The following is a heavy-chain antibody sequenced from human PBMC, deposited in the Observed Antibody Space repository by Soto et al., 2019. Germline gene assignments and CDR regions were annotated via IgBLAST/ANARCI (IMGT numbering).Heavy chain of an antibody. CDR1: GYTFTSYS. D-gene: IGHD3-3*01. CDR2: INTNTGNP. Sequence: AAVKVSWKASGYTFTSYSRSWVRQAPGQGPEWMGWINTNTGNPTYAQGCTGRFVFSLDTSVSTAYLQICSLKAEDTAVYYCARGTHYDFWSGYHPYYYYYGMDVWGQGTTVTVSS. V-gene: IGHV7-4-1*01. CDR3: ARGTHYDFWSGYHPYYYYYGMDV. J-gene: IGHJ6*02.